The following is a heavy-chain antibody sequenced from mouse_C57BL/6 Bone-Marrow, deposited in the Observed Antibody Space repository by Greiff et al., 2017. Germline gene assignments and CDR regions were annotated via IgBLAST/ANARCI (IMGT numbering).Heavy chain of an antibody. CDR3: ARPGVWLPAWFAY. D-gene: IGHD2-2*01. V-gene: IGHV5-9*01. CDR2: ISGGGGNT. CDR1: GFTFSSYT. J-gene: IGHJ3*01. Sequence: EVHLVESGGGLVKPGGSLKLSCAASGFTFSSYTMSWVRQTPEKRLEWVATISGGGGNTYYPDSVKGRFTISRDNAKNTLYLQMSRLRSEDTALYYCARPGVWLPAWFAYWGQGTLVTVSA.